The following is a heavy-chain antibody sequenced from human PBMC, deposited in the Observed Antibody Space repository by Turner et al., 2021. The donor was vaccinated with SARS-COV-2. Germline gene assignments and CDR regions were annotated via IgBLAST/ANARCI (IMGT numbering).Heavy chain of an antibody. V-gene: IGHV3-11*01. CDR1: GFTFSDCY. Sequence: QVQLVDSGGGLVKPGGSLRLSCAASGFTFSDCYMSWIRQAPGKGLEWVSYISSRGSTIYYADSVKGRFTISRDNAKNSLYLQMNSLRAEDTAVYYCARTQGKYCTNGVCYYYYYGMDVWGQGTTVTVSS. CDR2: ISSRGSTI. D-gene: IGHD2-8*01. CDR3: ARTQGKYCTNGVCYYYYYGMDV. J-gene: IGHJ6*02.